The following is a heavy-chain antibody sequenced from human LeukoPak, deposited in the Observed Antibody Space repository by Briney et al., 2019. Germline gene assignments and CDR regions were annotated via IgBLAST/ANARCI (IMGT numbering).Heavy chain of an antibody. CDR1: GGSFSGYY. CDR2: INHSGST. Sequence: SETLSLTCAVYGGSFSGYYWSWIRQPPGKGLEWIGEINHSGSTNYNPSLKSRVTISVDTSKNQFSLKLSSVTAADTAVYYCARVRYCSGGSCSPRIYYYYYYYMDVWGKGTTVTVSS. J-gene: IGHJ6*03. D-gene: IGHD2-15*01. CDR3: ARVRYCSGGSCSPRIYYYYYYYMDV. V-gene: IGHV4-34*01.